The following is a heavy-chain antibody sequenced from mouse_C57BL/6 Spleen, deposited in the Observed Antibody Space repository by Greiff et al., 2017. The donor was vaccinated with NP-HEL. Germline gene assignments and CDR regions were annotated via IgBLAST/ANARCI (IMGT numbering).Heavy chain of an antibody. CDR1: GYTFTSYW. V-gene: IGHV1-72*01. Sequence: QVHVKQPGAELVKPGASVKLSCKASGYTFTSYWMHWVKQRPGRGLEWIGRLDPNSGGTKYNEKLKSKATLTVDKPSSTAYIQLSSLTSEDSAVYYCAREGTGYFDYWGQGTTLTVSS. J-gene: IGHJ2*01. CDR3: AREGTGYFDY. D-gene: IGHD4-1*01. CDR2: LDPNSGGT.